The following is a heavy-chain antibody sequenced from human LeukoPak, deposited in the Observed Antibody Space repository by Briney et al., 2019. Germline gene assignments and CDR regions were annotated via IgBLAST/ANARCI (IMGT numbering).Heavy chain of an antibody. V-gene: IGHV1-69*06. CDR3: AREATIVATTTYYMDV. D-gene: IGHD5-12*01. Sequence: GASVKVSCKASGGTFSSYAISWVRQAPGQGLEWMGGIIPIFGTANYAQKFQGRVTITADKSTSTAYMELSSLRSEDTAVYYCAREATIVATTTYYMDVWGKGTTVTVSS. CDR2: IIPIFGTA. CDR1: GGTFSSYA. J-gene: IGHJ6*03.